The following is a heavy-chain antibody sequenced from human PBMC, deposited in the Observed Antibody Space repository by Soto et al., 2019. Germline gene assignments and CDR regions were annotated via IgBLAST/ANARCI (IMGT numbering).Heavy chain of an antibody. Sequence: SVKVSCKASGDTFSSSTITWVRQAPGQGLEWMGRIIPLLATTDYAQNFQGRVTITADRSTITAYMELNSLRPEDTAVYYCVRDSPIGSTFSGFDGIDYWGQGTLVTVSS. CDR1: GDTFSSST. V-gene: IGHV1-69*08. CDR3: VRDSPIGSTFSGFDGIDY. CDR2: IIPLLATT. D-gene: IGHD6-25*01. J-gene: IGHJ4*02.